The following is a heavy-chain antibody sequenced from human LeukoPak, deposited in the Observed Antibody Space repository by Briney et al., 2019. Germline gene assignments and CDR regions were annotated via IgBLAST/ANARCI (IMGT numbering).Heavy chain of an antibody. CDR3: ARGRLLGGNIWLYGMDG. CDR2: IWYDGSNE. J-gene: IGHJ6*04. D-gene: IGHD3-10*01. V-gene: IGHV3-33*01. Sequence: GGSLRLSCAASRFTFSSYGMHWVRQAPGKGLEWVAAIWYDGSNEYYADSVKGRFTISRDNSKNTLYLQMNSLRAEDTAVYYCARGRLLGGNIWLYGMDGLVEGTTVTVSS. CDR1: RFTFSSYG.